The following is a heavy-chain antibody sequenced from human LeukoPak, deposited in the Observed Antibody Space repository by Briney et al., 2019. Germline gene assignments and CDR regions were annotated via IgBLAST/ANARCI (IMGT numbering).Heavy chain of an antibody. Sequence: SETLSLTCTVSGYSISSGYYWGWIRQSPGKGLEWIGSIYHGGSTYYNPSLKSRVTMSVDTSKNQFSLKLSSVTAADTAMYYCAREVADYGGYYYYHYMDVWGKGTTVTISS. V-gene: IGHV4-38-2*02. CDR1: GYSISSGYY. D-gene: IGHD4-23*01. J-gene: IGHJ6*03. CDR3: AREVADYGGYYYYHYMDV. CDR2: IYHGGST.